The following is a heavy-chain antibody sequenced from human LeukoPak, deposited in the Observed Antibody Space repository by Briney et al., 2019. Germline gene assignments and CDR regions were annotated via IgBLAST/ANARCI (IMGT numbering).Heavy chain of an antibody. CDR3: ARIYYDSSGYYYGLPFDY. CDR1: GFTFSNYN. D-gene: IGHD3-22*01. Sequence: PGGSLRLSCAASGFTFSNYNMNWVRQAPGKGLEWVSSIRSSTTYVYYADSVKGRFTISRDNAKNSLYLQMNSLRAEDTAVYYCARIYYDSSGYYYGLPFDYWGQGTLVTVSS. V-gene: IGHV3-21*01. J-gene: IGHJ4*02. CDR2: IRSSTTYV.